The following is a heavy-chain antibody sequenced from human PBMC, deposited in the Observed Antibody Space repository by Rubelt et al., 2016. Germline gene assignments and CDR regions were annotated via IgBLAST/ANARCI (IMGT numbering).Heavy chain of an antibody. CDR2: IYYSGST. J-gene: IGHJ6*02. CDR1: GGSISSSSYY. Sequence: TCTVSGGSISSSSYYWGWIRQPPGKGLEWIGSIYYSGSTYYNPSLKSRVTISVDTSKNQFSLKLSSVTAADTAVYYCARDKRDSSSWYLSDYYGMDVWGQGTTVTVSS. D-gene: IGHD6-13*01. CDR3: ARDKRDSSSWYLSDYYGMDV. V-gene: IGHV4-39*07.